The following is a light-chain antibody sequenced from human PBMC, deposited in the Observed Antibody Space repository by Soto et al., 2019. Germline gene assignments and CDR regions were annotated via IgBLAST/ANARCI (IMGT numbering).Light chain of an antibody. J-gene: IGKJ4*01. Sequence: DIQMTQSPSSLSASLGDRVTITCRASQGIGVYLAWFQQKPGKVPKLLIYAASTLQSGVPSRFSGSGSGTDFTLTISSLQPADFATYYCQKYNSAPLTFGGGTKVEIK. CDR3: QKYNSAPLT. CDR2: AAS. V-gene: IGKV1-27*01. CDR1: QGIGVY.